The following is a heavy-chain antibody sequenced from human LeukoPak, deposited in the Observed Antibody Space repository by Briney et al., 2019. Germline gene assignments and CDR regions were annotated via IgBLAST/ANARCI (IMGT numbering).Heavy chain of an antibody. Sequence: ASVKVSCKASGYTFTSYDINWVRQATGQGLEWMGWMNPNSGNTGYTQKFQGRVTMTRNTSISTAYMELSSLRSEDTAVYYCARGVGRDATMIVVVITEIYGMDVWGQGTTVTVSS. V-gene: IGHV1-8*01. CDR3: ARGVGRDATMIVVVITEIYGMDV. J-gene: IGHJ6*02. CDR2: MNPNSGNT. D-gene: IGHD3-22*01. CDR1: GYTFTSYD.